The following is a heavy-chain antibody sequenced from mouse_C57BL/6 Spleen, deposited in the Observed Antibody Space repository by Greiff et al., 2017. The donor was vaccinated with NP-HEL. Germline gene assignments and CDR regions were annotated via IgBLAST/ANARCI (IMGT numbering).Heavy chain of an antibody. D-gene: IGHD1-1*01. Sequence: VQLQQPGAELVKPGASVKLSCKASGYTFTSYWMHWVKQRPGQGLEWIGMIHPNSGSTNYNEKFKSKATLTVDKSSSTAYMQLSSLTSEDSAVYYCASHHYYGSSYVHYYAMDYWGQGTSVTVSS. V-gene: IGHV1-64*01. CDR1: GYTFTSYW. CDR3: ASHHYYGSSYVHYYAMDY. J-gene: IGHJ4*01. CDR2: IHPNSGST.